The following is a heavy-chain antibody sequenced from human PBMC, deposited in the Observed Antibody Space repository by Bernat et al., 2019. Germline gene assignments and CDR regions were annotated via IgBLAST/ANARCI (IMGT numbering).Heavy chain of an antibody. J-gene: IGHJ6*03. V-gene: IGHV3-33*01. Sequence: QVQLVESGGGVVQPGRSLRLSCAASGFTFSSYGMHWVRQAPGKGLEWVAVIWYDGSNKYYADSVKGRFTISRDNSKNTLYLQMNSLRVEDTAVYYCAREVTVTIKLDYYYYMDVWGKGTTVTVSS. CDR3: AREVTVTIKLDYYYYMDV. D-gene: IGHD4-17*01. CDR2: IWYDGSNK. CDR1: GFTFSSYG.